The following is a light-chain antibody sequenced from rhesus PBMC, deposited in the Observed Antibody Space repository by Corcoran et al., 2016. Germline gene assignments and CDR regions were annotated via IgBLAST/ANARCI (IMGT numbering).Light chain of an antibody. V-gene: IGKV3-40*03. J-gene: IGKJ2*01. CDR2: SAY. CDR3: QQYNDLYS. Sequence: EIVMTQSPATLSLSPGETATLSCRASESVGSYLAWYQQKPGQAPKLLVNSAYFRATGIPDRFSGRGSRTEFTLTISSLEPEDVGVYHCQQYNDLYSFGQGTKVEIK. CDR1: ESVGSY.